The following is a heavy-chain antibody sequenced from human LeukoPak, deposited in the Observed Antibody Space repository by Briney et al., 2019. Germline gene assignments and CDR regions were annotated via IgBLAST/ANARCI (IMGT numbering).Heavy chain of an antibody. CDR3: ATDSTVQYYYDSSGYLY. Sequence: GASVMVSCKVSRYTLTELSMHWVRQAPGKGLEWMGGFDPEDGETIYAQKFQGRVTMTEDTSTDTAYMELSSLRSEDTAVYYCATDSTVQYYYDSSGYLYWGQGTLVTVSS. CDR2: FDPEDGET. J-gene: IGHJ4*02. D-gene: IGHD3-22*01. V-gene: IGHV1-24*01. CDR1: RYTLTELS.